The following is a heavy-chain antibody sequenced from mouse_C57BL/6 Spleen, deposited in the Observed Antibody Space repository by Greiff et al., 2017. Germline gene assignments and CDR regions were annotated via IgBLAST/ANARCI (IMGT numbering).Heavy chain of an antibody. CDR1: GFTFTDYY. J-gene: IGHJ4*01. V-gene: IGHV7-3*01. CDR3: ARSLYDYAYAMDY. CDR2: IRNKANGYTT. Sequence: DVMLVESGGGLVQPGGSLSLSCAASGFTFTDYYMSWVRQPPGKALEWLGFIRNKANGYTTEYSASVKGRFTISRDNSQSILYLQMNALRAEDSATYYCARSLYDYAYAMDYWGQGTSVTVSS. D-gene: IGHD2-4*01.